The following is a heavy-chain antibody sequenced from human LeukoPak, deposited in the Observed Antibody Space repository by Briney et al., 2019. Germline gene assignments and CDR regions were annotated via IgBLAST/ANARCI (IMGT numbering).Heavy chain of an antibody. J-gene: IGHJ4*02. D-gene: IGHD5-24*01. CDR1: GYTLTELS. Sequence: ASVKVSCKVSGYTLTELSMYWVRQAPGKGLEWMGGFDPEDGETIYAQKFQGRVTMTEDTSTDTAYMELSSLRSEDTAVYYCATAPGRWLQFRFHYWGQGTLVTVSS. V-gene: IGHV1-24*01. CDR3: ATAPGRWLQFRFHY. CDR2: FDPEDGET.